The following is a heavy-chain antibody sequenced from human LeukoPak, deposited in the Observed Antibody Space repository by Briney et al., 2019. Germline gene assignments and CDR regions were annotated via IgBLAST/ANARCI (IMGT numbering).Heavy chain of an antibody. J-gene: IGHJ4*02. D-gene: IGHD3-10*01. CDR2: ISSSSTI. V-gene: IGHV3-48*01. Sequence: GGSLRLSCAASGFTFSSYSMNWVRQAPGKGLEWVSYISSSSTIYYADSVKGRFTISRDNAKNSLYLQMNSLRAEDTAVYYCARDRTMVRGVIGYWGQGTLVTVSS. CDR1: GFTFSSYS. CDR3: ARDRTMVRGVIGY.